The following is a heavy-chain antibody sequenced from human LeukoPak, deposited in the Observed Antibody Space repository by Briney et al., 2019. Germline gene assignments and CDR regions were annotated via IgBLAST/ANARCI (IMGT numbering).Heavy chain of an antibody. J-gene: IGHJ6*02. CDR2: INSDGSST. CDR1: GFTFSSYW. CDR3: ARGFRLGLNYYYYYGMDV. Sequence: GGPLRLSCAASGFTFSSYWMPWVRQAPGKGLVWVSRINSDGSSTSYADSVKGRFTISRDNAKNTLYLQMNSLRAEDTAVYYCARGFRLGLNYYYYYGMDVWGQGTTVTVSS. D-gene: IGHD3-9*01. V-gene: IGHV3-74*01.